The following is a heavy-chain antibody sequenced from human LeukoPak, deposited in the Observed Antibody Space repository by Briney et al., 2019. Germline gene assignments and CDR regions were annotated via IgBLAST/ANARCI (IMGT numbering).Heavy chain of an antibody. D-gene: IGHD3-10*01. CDR1: GFTFSSYS. V-gene: IGHV3-21*01. Sequence: GGSLRLSCAAFGFTFSSYSLNWVRQAPGKGLEWVSSISSSSSYIYYADSVKGRFTISRDNAKNSLYLQMDSLRAEDTAVYYCVGGGIKGYWGQGTLVTVSS. CDR3: VGGGIKGY. J-gene: IGHJ4*02. CDR2: ISSSSSYI.